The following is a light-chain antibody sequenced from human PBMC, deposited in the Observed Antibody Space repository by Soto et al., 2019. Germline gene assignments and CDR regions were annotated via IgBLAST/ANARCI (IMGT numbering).Light chain of an antibody. CDR1: QSISSW. CDR3: QQYNSYST. CDR2: KAS. J-gene: IGKJ1*01. Sequence: NQMTQSPSTLSASVGGRATMTCRSSQSISSWLAWYQQKPGKAPKLLVYKASSLESGVPSRFSGSGSGTEFTLTISSLQPDDFAAYYCQQYNSYSTFGQGTKV. V-gene: IGKV1-5*03.